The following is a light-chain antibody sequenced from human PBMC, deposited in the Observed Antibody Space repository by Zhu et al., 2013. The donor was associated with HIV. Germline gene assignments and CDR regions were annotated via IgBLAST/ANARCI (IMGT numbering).Light chain of an antibody. CDR3: QQYGGSAT. J-gene: IGKJ1*01. CDR1: QGIRSD. Sequence: DIQMTQSPSSLSASVGDRVTITCRASQGIRSDLGWFQQKPGEAPKRLIYDASNLQGGVPSRFSGSRSGTEFTLTISSLEPEDSAVYYCQQYGGSATFGQGTKVEIK. CDR2: DAS. V-gene: IGKV1-17*01.